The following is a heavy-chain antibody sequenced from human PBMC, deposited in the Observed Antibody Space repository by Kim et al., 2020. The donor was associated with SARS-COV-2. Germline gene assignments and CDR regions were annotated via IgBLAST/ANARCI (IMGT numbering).Heavy chain of an antibody. CDR2: IIPILGIA. CDR1: GGTFSSYT. Sequence: SVKVSCKASGGTFSSYTISWVRQAPGQGLEWMGRIIPILGIANYAQKFQGRVTITADKSTSTAYMELSSLRSEDTAVYYCARMGDGYNTHYYYYYGMDVWGQGTTVTVSS. D-gene: IGHD3-16*01. J-gene: IGHJ6*02. V-gene: IGHV1-69*02. CDR3: ARMGDGYNTHYYYYYGMDV.